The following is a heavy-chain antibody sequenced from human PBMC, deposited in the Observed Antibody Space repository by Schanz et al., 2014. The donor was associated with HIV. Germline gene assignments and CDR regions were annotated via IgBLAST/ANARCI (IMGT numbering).Heavy chain of an antibody. V-gene: IGHV1-8*01. CDR3: ARDLNRWRDGSEKWFDT. J-gene: IGHJ5*02. D-gene: IGHD2-15*01. Sequence: QVQLLQSGAEVKKPGASVRLSCKASGYTFDSRDINWVRQASGQGPEWMGWMSPNTGNTGRAQNFQGRVTMTTDTSASTTYMELTSLRSDDTAMYYCARDLNRWRDGSEKWFDTWGQGTLVTVSS. CDR2: MSPNTGNT. CDR1: GYTFDSRD.